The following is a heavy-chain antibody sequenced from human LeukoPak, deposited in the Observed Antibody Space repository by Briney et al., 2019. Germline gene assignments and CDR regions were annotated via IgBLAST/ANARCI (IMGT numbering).Heavy chain of an antibody. Sequence: GGSLRLSCAASGFTFSSYWMHWVRQAPGKGLVWVSRINSDGSSTSYADSVKGRFTISRDNAKNTLYLQMNSLRAEDTALYYCARKVAGYYAMDVWGQGTTVTVSS. D-gene: IGHD6-19*01. V-gene: IGHV3-74*01. CDR3: ARKVAGYYAMDV. CDR1: GFTFSSYW. J-gene: IGHJ6*02. CDR2: INSDGSST.